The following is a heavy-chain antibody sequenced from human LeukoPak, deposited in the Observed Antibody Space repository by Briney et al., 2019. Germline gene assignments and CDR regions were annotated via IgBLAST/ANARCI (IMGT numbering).Heavy chain of an antibody. V-gene: IGHV1-69*05. CDR3: ARVMKVRGVKGSNYYYMDV. CDR2: IIPIFGTA. J-gene: IGHJ6*03. Sequence: SVKVSCKASGDTFSSYAISWVRQAPGQGLEWMGGIIPIFGTANYAQKFQGRVTITTDESTSTAYMELSSLRSEDTAVYYCARVMKVRGVKGSNYYYMDVWGKGTTVTVSS. D-gene: IGHD3-10*01. CDR1: GDTFSSYA.